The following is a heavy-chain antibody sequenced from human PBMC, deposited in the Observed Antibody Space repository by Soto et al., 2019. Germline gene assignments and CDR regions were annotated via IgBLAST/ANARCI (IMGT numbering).Heavy chain of an antibody. D-gene: IGHD4-17*01. Sequence: QVQLVQSGAEVKKPGASVKVSCKASGYTFTSYYMHWVRQAPGQRLEWMGIINDSGGSTSYAQKFQGRVTMTRDTSTSTVYMELRSLRSEDTAVYYSARVPTVTTFVPFFDYWGQGTLVTASS. CDR1: GYTFTSYY. J-gene: IGHJ4*02. CDR3: ARVPTVTTFVPFFDY. V-gene: IGHV1-46*03. CDR2: INDSGGST.